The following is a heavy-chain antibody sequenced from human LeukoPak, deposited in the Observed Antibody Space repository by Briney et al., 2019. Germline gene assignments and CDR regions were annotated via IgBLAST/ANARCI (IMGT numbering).Heavy chain of an antibody. CDR1: GFTFSSYD. D-gene: IGHD6-13*01. V-gene: IGHV3-13*01. CDR3: ARAAYSSTWYSRYFDL. J-gene: IGHJ2*01. CDR2: IGTAGEI. Sequence: GGSLRLSCAASGFTFSSYDIHWVRQATGKGLEWVSGIGTAGEIYYPGSVKGRFTISRDNAKNSLYHQMNSLRAGDTAVYYCARAAYSSTWYSRYFDLWGRGTLVTVSS.